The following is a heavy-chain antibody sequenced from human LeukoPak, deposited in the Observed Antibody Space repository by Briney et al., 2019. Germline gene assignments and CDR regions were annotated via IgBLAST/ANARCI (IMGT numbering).Heavy chain of an antibody. D-gene: IGHD6-13*01. J-gene: IGHJ4*02. Sequence: SVKVSCKASGGTFSSYAISWLRQAPGQGLEWMGRIISIFGTRNYARKFQGRVTMTTDESTSTAYMELSSLRSEDTAVYYCARERPPGDSSSWYLEGYFDFWGQGTLVTVSS. CDR2: IISIFGTR. V-gene: IGHV1-69*05. CDR3: ARERPPGDSSSWYLEGYFDF. CDR1: GGTFSSYA.